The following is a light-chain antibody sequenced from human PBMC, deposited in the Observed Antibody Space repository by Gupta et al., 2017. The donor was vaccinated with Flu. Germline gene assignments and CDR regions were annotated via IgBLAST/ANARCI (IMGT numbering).Light chain of an antibody. Sequence: DIVMTQSPDSLAVSLGERATINCKSSQSVLYSSNNKNYLAWYQQKPGQPPKLLIYWASTRESGVPDRFSGSGSGIDFTLTISSLQAEDVAVYYCQQYYSTPLLFGPGTKVDIK. CDR3: QQYYSTPLL. J-gene: IGKJ3*01. V-gene: IGKV4-1*01. CDR2: WAS. CDR1: QSVLYSSNNKNY.